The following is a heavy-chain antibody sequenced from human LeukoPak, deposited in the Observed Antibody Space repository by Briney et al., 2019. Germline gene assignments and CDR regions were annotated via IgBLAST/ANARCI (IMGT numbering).Heavy chain of an antibody. Sequence: GGSLRLSCAASGFSFSSYAMHWVRQAPGKGLEWVAVISYDGSNKYYADSVKGRFTISRDNSKNTLYLQMNSLRAEDTAVYYCAREYEYGSGSYTDYWGQGTLVTVSS. CDR3: AREYEYGSGSYTDY. J-gene: IGHJ4*02. CDR2: ISYDGSNK. V-gene: IGHV3-30*14. CDR1: GFSFSSYA. D-gene: IGHD3-10*01.